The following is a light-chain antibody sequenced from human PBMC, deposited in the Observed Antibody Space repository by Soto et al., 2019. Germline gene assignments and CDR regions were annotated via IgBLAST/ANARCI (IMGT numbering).Light chain of an antibody. J-gene: IGKJ3*01. CDR1: QSVRSS. V-gene: IGKV3-11*01. CDR3: QQRSNWPPEVT. CDR2: DAS. Sequence: EIVLTQSPDTLSLSPGERATLSCRASQSVRSSLAWYQQKPGQAARLLIYDASNRATGIPARFSGSGSGTDFTLTISSLAPEDFAVYYCQQRSNWPPEVTFGPGTKVDIK.